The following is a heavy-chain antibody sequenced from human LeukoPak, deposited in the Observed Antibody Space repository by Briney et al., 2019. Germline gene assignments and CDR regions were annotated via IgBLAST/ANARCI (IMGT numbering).Heavy chain of an antibody. Sequence: GGSLRLSCAASELTFSPYAMNWVRQAPGKGLEWVSYINDVSGDIHYADSVKGRFTISRDNAKNTLYLQMNSLRAEDTAVYYCARDTYQPGRIDCWGQGTLVIVSS. CDR2: INDVSGDI. D-gene: IGHD2-2*01. J-gene: IGHJ4*02. CDR3: ARDTYQPGRIDC. V-gene: IGHV3-21*05. CDR1: ELTFSPYA.